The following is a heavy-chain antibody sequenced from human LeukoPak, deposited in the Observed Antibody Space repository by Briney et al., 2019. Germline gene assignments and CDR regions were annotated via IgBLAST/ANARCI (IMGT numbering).Heavy chain of an antibody. D-gene: IGHD6-19*01. Sequence: GGSLRVSCAASGFIFSYYGMHWVRRAQGKGLEWVAFIRYDGSNHFHADSVKGRFTISRDNSKNTLDLHMSSLRPEDTAMYYCVRALSSADGWYYFDLWGQGTLVTVSS. CDR3: VRALSSADGWYYFDL. CDR1: GFIFSYYG. V-gene: IGHV3-30*02. CDR2: IRYDGSNH. J-gene: IGHJ4*02.